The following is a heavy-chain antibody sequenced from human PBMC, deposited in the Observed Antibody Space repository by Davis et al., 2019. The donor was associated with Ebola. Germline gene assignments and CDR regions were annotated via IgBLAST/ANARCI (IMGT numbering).Heavy chain of an antibody. CDR3: ARLQTTVTPDGIDY. CDR1: GFTFSNYA. D-gene: IGHD4-17*01. J-gene: IGHJ4*02. CDR2: MWYDGRNK. V-gene: IGHV3-33*08. Sequence: GESLKISCAASGFTFSNYAMHWVRQAPGKGLEWVAVMWYDGRNKFYADSVQGRFSISRDTSNNTLYLQMNSLRVEDTAVYYCARLQTTVTPDGIDYWGQGTPVTVSS.